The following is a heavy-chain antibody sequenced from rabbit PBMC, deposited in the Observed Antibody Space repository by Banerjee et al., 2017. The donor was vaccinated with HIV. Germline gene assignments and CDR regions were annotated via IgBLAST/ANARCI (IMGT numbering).Heavy chain of an antibody. CDR3: ARGDPYDYYAF. J-gene: IGHJ3*01. V-gene: IGHV1S40*01. D-gene: IGHD1-1*01. CDR2: IYTGSGSA. Sequence: QSLEESGGGLVQPEGSLTLTCTASGFDLSSGYDMCWVRQAPGKGLQSIGYIYTGSGSAYYASWVNSRFTISKISSTTVTLQMTSLTAADTATYFCARGDPYDYYAFWGQGTLVTVS. CDR1: GFDLSSGYD.